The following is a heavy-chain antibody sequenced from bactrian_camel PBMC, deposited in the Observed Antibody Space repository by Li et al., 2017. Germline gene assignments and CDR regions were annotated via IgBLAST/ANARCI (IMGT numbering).Heavy chain of an antibody. V-gene: IGHV3S53*01. D-gene: IGHD4*01. Sequence: HVQLVESGGGSVQAGGSLRLSCAASGATYSSYCMAWFRQAPGKQREGVAAIDSDGSTSYADSVKGRFTISQDNAKNTLYLQMDSLKPEDTAMYYCAANSVCLPATIATVDSVTEYGYWGQGTQVTVS. J-gene: IGHJ4*01. CDR2: IDSDGST. CDR3: AANSVCLPATIATVDSVTEYGY. CDR1: GATYSSYC.